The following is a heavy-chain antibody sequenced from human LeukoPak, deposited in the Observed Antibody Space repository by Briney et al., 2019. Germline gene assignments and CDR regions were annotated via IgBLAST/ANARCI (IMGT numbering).Heavy chain of an antibody. V-gene: IGHV5-51*01. J-gene: IGHJ4*02. CDR2: IYPGDSQT. Sequence: GESLKISCKASGYSFTAYRIAWVRQMPGKGLEWMGIIYPGDSQTRYRPSFQGQVTMSVDKSISTAYLQWSDLKASDTAMYFCARSPLTPYYFDYWGQGTLVTVSS. CDR3: ARSPLTPYYFDY. CDR1: GYSFTAYR.